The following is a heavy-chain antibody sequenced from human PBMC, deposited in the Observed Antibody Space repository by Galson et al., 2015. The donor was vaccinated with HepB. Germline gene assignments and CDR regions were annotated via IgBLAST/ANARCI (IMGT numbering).Heavy chain of an antibody. CDR2: IWFDGTNQ. CDR1: GFTFTDFG. J-gene: IGHJ4*02. V-gene: IGHV3-33*01. D-gene: IGHD2-21*01. CDR3: AREAHIAVAAFDS. Sequence: SLRLSCAASGFTFTDFGVHWVRQAPGKGLEWVALIWFDGTNQYYADSVKGRFTISRDNSKNTLYLQMNSLRAEDTAVYYCAREAHIAVAAFDSWGQGTLVTVSS.